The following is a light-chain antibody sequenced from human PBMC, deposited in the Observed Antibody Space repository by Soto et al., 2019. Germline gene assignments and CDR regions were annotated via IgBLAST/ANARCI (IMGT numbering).Light chain of an antibody. V-gene: IGKV1-39*01. CDR2: AAS. CDR3: QQRYSTLALT. CDR1: ENIARH. J-gene: IGKJ5*01. Sequence: DIQMTQSPSSLSASVGDRITITCRASENIARHLNWYQQKPGKAPNLLIYAASNLQNGVPLRFRGGGSGTDVPLNISSLQPEDFATYYCQQRYSTLALTFGQGTRLEIK.